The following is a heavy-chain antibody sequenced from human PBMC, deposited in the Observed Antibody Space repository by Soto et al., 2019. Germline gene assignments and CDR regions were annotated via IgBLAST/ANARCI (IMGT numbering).Heavy chain of an antibody. D-gene: IGHD4-17*01. CDR1: GFTFSSYA. CDR3: AKGGTTTYGMDG. V-gene: IGHV3-23*01. Sequence: EVQLLESGGGLVQPGGSLSLSCAASGFTFSSYAMSWVRQAPGKGLEWVSAISGSGGSTYYADSVKGRFTISRDNPKKALSLPMNSLRAEDTAVYYFAKGGTTTYGMDGWGQGTTGTVSS. CDR2: ISGSGGST. J-gene: IGHJ6*02.